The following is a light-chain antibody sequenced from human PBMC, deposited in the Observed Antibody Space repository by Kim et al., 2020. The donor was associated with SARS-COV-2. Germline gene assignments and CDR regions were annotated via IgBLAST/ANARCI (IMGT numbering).Light chain of an antibody. CDR3: QAWDSSKV. V-gene: IGLV3-1*01. J-gene: IGLJ3*02. Sequence: VSVAPGQTASITCSGDKLGDKYACWYQQKPGQSPVLVIYQDSKRPSGIPERFSGSNSGNTATLTISGTQAMDEADYYCQAWDSSKVFGGGTQLTVL. CDR1: KLGDKY. CDR2: QDS.